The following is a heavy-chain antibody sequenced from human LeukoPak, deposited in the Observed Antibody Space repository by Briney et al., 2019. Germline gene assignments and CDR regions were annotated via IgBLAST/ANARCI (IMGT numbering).Heavy chain of an antibody. CDR3: AKAAHPLAFDI. CDR1: GFTFSSYG. V-gene: IGHV3-30*18. CDR2: ISYDGSNK. J-gene: IGHJ3*02. Sequence: TGGSLRLSCAASGFTFSSYGMHWVRQAPGKGLEWVAVISYDGSNKYYADSVKGRFTIPRDNSKNTLYLQMNSLRAEDTAVYYCAKAAHPLAFDIWGQGTMVTVSS.